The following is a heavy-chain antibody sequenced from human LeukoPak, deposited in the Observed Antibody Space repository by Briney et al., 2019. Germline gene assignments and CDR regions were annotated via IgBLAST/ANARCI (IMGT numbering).Heavy chain of an antibody. J-gene: IGHJ4*02. CDR3: ARTTTPHYYGSGSYALGY. D-gene: IGHD3-10*01. CDR1: GFTFSTYA. V-gene: IGHV3-30-3*01. Sequence: GRSLRLSCAASGFTFSTYAMHWVRQGPGKGLEWVAVISYDGSNKYYADSVKGRFTISRDNSKNTLYLQMSSLSAEDTAVYYCARTTTPHYYGSGSYALGYWGQRTLVTVPS. CDR2: ISYDGSNK.